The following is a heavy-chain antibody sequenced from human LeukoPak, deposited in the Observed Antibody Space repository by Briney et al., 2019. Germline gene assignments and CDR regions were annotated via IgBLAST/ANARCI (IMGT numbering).Heavy chain of an antibody. J-gene: IGHJ5*02. CDR1: GSTFSNAW. CDR2: IKSKTDGGTT. CDR3: ILRPYGGNSGWFDP. V-gene: IGHV3-15*01. D-gene: IGHD4-23*01. Sequence: GGSLRLSCAVSGSTFSNAWMSWVRQAPGQGLEWVGRIKSKTDGGTTDYAAPVKGRFTISRDDSKNTLYLQMNSLKTEDTAVYYCILRPYGGNSGWFDPWGQGTLVTVSS.